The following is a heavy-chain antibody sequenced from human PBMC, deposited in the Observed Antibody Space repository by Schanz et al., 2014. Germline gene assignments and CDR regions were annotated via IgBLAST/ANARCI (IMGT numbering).Heavy chain of an antibody. Sequence: EVQLLESGGGLVQPGGSLKLSCAASGLIFSNYVMSWVRQAPGKGLEWVSLISDSGDTAYYPDSVKGRFTISRDSSKNTLYLQMNSLRPEDTAIYYCAKNQYDDVDLSSFYFDFWGQGTLVTVSS. D-gene: IGHD3-10*02. CDR2: ISDSGDTA. CDR3: AKNQYDDVDLSSFYFDF. V-gene: IGHV3-23*01. CDR1: GLIFSNYV. J-gene: IGHJ4*02.